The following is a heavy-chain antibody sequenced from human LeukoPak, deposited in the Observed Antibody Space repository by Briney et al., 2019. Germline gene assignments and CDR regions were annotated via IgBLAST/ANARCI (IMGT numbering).Heavy chain of an antibody. Sequence: SETLSLTCAVYGGSFSGYYWSWIRQPPGKGLEWIGEINHSGSPNYNPSLKRPVTRSVDPSKNQFSLKLSSVTAADTGGYYCARGRREYDFWSGWSLRGYFDYWGQGTLVTVSP. CDR1: GGSFSGYY. CDR2: INHSGSP. V-gene: IGHV4-34*01. J-gene: IGHJ4*02. D-gene: IGHD3-3*01. CDR3: ARGRREYDFWSGWSLRGYFDY.